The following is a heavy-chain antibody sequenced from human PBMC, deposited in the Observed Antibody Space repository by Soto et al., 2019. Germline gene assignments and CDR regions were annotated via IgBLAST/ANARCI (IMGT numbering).Heavy chain of an antibody. J-gene: IGHJ4*02. CDR1: GFTFSSYS. V-gene: IGHV3-48*02. CDR3: ARDLNAGLFDY. CDR2: ISSSSSTI. Sequence: EVQLVESGGGLVQPGGSLRLSCAASGFTFSSYSMNWVRQAPGKGLEWVSYISSSSSTIYYSDSVKGRFTISRDNAKNSLYLQMNSLMDEATAVYCCARDLNAGLFDYWGQGTLVTVSS.